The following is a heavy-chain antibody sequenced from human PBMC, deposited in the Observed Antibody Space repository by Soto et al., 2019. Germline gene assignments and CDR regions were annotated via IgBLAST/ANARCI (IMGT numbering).Heavy chain of an antibody. CDR1: GGSFSGYY. J-gene: IGHJ6*03. CDR3: ASWACSSTSCYAGGWRYYYYYMDV. V-gene: IGHV4-34*01. D-gene: IGHD2-2*01. CDR2: INHSGST. Sequence: SETLSLTCAVYGGSFSGYYWSWIRQPPGKGLEWIGEINHSGSTNYNPSLKSRVTISVDTSKNQFSLKLSSVTAADTAVYYCASWACSSTSCYAGGWRYYYYYMDVWGKGTTVTVSS.